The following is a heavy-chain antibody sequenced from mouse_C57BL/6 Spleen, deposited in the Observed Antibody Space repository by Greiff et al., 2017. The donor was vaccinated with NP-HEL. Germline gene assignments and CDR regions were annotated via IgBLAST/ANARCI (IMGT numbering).Heavy chain of an antibody. D-gene: IGHD1-1*01. CDR3: AREERNYYGSNAMDY. CDR2: IFPGSGST. J-gene: IGHJ4*01. V-gene: IGHV1-75*01. Sequence: VQLQQSGPELVKPGASVKISCKASGYTFTDYYINWVKQRPGQGLEWIGWIFPGSGSTYYNEKFKGKATLTVDKSSSTVYMLLSSLTFEDSAVYFCAREERNYYGSNAMDYWGQGTSVSVSS. CDR1: GYTFTDYY.